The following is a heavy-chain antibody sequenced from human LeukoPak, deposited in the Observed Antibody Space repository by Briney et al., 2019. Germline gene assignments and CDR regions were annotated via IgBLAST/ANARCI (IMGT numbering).Heavy chain of an antibody. CDR3: ARKGYSYGYDYDY. Sequence: PGGSLKISCKGSGYSFTSYWIGWVRQMPGKGLEWMGIIYPGDSDTRYSPSFQGQVTISADKSISTAYLQWSSLKASDTAMYYCARKGYSYGYDYDYWGQGTLVTVSS. D-gene: IGHD5-18*01. CDR1: GYSFTSYW. CDR2: IYPGDSDT. V-gene: IGHV5-51*01. J-gene: IGHJ4*02.